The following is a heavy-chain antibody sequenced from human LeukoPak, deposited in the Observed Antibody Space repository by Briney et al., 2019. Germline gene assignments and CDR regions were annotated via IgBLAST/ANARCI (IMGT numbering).Heavy chain of an antibody. V-gene: IGHV3-30*18. J-gene: IGHJ6*02. D-gene: IGHD2-2*02. Sequence: GGSLRLSCAASGSTFSSYGMHWVRQAPGKGLEWVAVISYDGSNKYYADSVKGRFTISRDSSKNTLYLQMNSLRAEDTAVYYCAKDAYCSSTSCYIFSYYYYGMDVWGQGTTVTVSS. CDR1: GSTFSSYG. CDR3: AKDAYCSSTSCYIFSYYYYGMDV. CDR2: ISYDGSNK.